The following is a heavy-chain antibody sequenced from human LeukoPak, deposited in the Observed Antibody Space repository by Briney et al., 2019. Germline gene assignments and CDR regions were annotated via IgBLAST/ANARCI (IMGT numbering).Heavy chain of an antibody. J-gene: IGHJ6*03. V-gene: IGHV3-23*01. CDR2: ITGSGGST. Sequence: GGSLRLSCAASGFTFNNYAMXXXXXXPXXXXXXXXXITGSGGSTYSADSVKGRXTISRDXSXXTXYLQMNSLRADDTALYYCARNQDSSWYYYYMDVWGKGTTVTVSS. D-gene: IGHD6-13*01. CDR3: ARNQDSSWYYYYMDV. CDR1: GFTFNNYA.